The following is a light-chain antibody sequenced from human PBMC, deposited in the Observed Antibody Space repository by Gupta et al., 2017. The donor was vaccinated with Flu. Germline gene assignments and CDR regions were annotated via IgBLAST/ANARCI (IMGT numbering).Light chain of an antibody. J-gene: IGKJ4*01. Sequence: EIVMTQSPGTLSVSPGEGATLSCRASQEIAGNLAWYQQKPGQAPRLLLSGASTRATATPARFSGSRSGTEFTLTISILQSEDFAVYYCQQYNTWPLTFGGGTKLEI. CDR1: QEIAGN. CDR2: GAS. V-gene: IGKV3-15*01. CDR3: QQYNTWPLT.